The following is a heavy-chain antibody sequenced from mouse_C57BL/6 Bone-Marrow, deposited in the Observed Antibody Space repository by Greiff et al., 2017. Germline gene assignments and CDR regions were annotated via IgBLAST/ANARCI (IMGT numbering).Heavy chain of an antibody. CDR2: IDPSDSYT. J-gene: IGHJ2*01. CDR1: GYTFTSYW. CDR3: ASGGDYGSSSYFDY. D-gene: IGHD1-1*01. Sequence: QVQLQQPGAELVKPGASVKLSCKASGYTFTSYWMQWVKQRPGQGLEWIGEIDPSDSYTNYNQKFKGKATLTVDTSSSTAYMQLSSLTSEDSAVDYCASGGDYGSSSYFDYWGQGTTLTVSS. V-gene: IGHV1-50*01.